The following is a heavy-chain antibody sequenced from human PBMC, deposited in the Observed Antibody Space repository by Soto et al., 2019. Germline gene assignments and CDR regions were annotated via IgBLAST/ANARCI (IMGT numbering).Heavy chain of an antibody. CDR2: INPIFGTA. Sequence: QGQLVQSGAEVKKPGSSVKFSCKAAGGTFSSYAIRWVRHAPGQGLEWMGGINPIFGTAKYAQKFQGRVTITADKTTSTAYKGLSGPRFEGTAVQYRAGDYGLHGGESYDPWGQGALVTFSS. CDR1: GGTFSSYA. CDR3: AGDYGLHGGESYDP. D-gene: IGHD3-10*01. V-gene: IGHV1-69*06. J-gene: IGHJ5*02.